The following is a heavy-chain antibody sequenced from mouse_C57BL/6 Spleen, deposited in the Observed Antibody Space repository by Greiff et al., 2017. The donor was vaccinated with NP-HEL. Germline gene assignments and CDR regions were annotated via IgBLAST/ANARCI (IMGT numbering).Heavy chain of an antibody. V-gene: IGHV1-66*01. CDR1: GYSFTSYY. CDR2: IYPGSGNT. Sequence: QVQLQQSGPELVKPGASVKISCKASGYSFTSYYIHWVKQRPGQGLEWIGWIYPGSGNTKYNEKFKGKATLTADTSSSTAYMQLSSLTSEDSAVYYCARGEWGDYFDYWGQGTTLTVSS. CDR3: ARGEWGDYFDY. J-gene: IGHJ2*01.